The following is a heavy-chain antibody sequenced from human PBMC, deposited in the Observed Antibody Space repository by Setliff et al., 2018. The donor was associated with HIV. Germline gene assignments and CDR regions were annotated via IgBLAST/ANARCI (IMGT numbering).Heavy chain of an antibody. V-gene: IGHV3-30*02. CDR1: GFTFSSHG. Sequence: GALRLSCEASGFTFSSHGMHWLRQAPGKGLEWVTFIRYDGSDIHYADSVKGRFTISRDNSKNTLYLQMNSLRVEDAAVYYCAKDLGLREGSSPFDNWGQGTLVTVSS. J-gene: IGHJ4*02. CDR2: IRYDGSDI. CDR3: AKDLGLREGSSPFDN. D-gene: IGHD3-16*01.